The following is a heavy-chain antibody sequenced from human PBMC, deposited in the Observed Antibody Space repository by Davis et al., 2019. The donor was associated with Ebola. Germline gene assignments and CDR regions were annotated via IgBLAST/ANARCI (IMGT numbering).Heavy chain of an antibody. CDR3: AKEMATIIDY. V-gene: IGHV3-30*18. CDR2: ISYDGSNK. J-gene: IGHJ4*02. D-gene: IGHD5-24*01. CDR1: GFTFSSYG. Sequence: GESLKISCAASGFTFSSYGMHWVRQAPGKGLEWVAVISYDGSNKYYADSVKGRFTISRDNSKNTLYLQMNSLRAEDTAVYYCAKEMATIIDYWGQGTLVTVSS.